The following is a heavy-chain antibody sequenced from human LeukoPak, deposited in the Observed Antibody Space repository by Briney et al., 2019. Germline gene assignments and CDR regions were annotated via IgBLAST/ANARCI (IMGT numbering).Heavy chain of an antibody. CDR1: GGTFSSYA. D-gene: IGHD3-22*01. CDR3: ANEGYYYDSSGYLDY. V-gene: IGHV1-69*05. CDR2: IIPIFGTA. J-gene: IGHJ4*02. Sequence: SVKVSCKASGGTFSSYAISWVRQAPGQGLEWMGGIIPIFGTANYAQKFQGRVTITTDESTSTAYMELSSLRSGDTAVYYCANEGYYYDSSGYLDYWGQGTLVTVSS.